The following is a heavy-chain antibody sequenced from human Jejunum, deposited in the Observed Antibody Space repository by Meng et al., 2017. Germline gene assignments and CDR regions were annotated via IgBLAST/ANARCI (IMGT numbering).Heavy chain of an antibody. CDR3: ARDGFSIGHHFDY. CDR1: GGSMSGYY. J-gene: IGHJ4*02. CDR2: IYYSGST. D-gene: IGHD2-15*01. V-gene: IGHV4-59*01. Sequence: QVQLQGSGPGLGKPSETLSLTCTVSGGSMSGYYWSWIRQPPGKGLEWIGYIYYSGSTNYNPSLKSRVTISVDTSKNQFSLKLSSVTAADTAVYYCARDGFSIGHHFDYWGQGTLVTVSS.